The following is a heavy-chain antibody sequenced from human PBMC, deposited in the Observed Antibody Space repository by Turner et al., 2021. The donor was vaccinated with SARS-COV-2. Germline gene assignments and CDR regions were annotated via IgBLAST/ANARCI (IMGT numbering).Heavy chain of an antibody. D-gene: IGHD3-10*01. CDR3: ARFKLGSGYTWFDP. CDR1: GVSISNYC. CDR2: ICYSGST. V-gene: IGHV4-59*01. Sequence: QVQLQKSGPGVVKPSETLSLTCTVSGVSISNYCWSWIRKSPEKGLEWIAYICYSGSTHHNPSLKSRVTISLDTSKKQVSLKLISVTSADTAVYYCARFKLGSGYTWFDPWGQGTLVTVSS. J-gene: IGHJ5*02.